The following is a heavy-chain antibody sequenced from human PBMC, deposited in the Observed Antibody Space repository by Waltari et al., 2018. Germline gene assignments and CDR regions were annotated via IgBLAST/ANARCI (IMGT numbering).Heavy chain of an antibody. Sequence: EVQLVESGGCLVQPGGSLRLACAASGSTGSGNYMSWVGRAPGKGLEWVSFINSGGSTYYADSVKGRFTSSRHNSKNTLYLQMNSLRAEDTAVYYCARERYYDSSGYDAFDIWGQGTMVTVSS. D-gene: IGHD3-22*01. CDR1: GSTGSGNY. J-gene: IGHJ3*02. V-gene: IGHV3-53*04. CDR2: INSGGST. CDR3: ARERYYDSSGYDAFDI.